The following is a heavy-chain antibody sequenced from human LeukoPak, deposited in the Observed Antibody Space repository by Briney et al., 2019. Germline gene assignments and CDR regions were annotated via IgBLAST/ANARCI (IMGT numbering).Heavy chain of an antibody. J-gene: IGHJ3*02. CDR3: ARKRPIPDAFDI. CDR2: IYYSGST. CDR1: GGSISSYY. D-gene: IGHD5-24*01. Sequence: KPSETLSLTCTVSGGSISSYYWSWIRQPPGKGLEWIGYIYYSGSTNYNPSLKSRVTVSVDTSKNQFSLKLSSVTAADTAVYYCARKRPIPDAFDIWGQGTMVTVSS. V-gene: IGHV4-59*01.